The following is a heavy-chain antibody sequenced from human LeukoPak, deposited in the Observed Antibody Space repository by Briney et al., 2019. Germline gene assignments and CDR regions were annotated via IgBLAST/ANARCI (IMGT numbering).Heavy chain of an antibody. D-gene: IGHD2-2*01. CDR1: GGSISSRNYY. V-gene: IGHV4-39*01. CDR3: ARAERSGTSFPWDY. J-gene: IGHJ4*02. CDR2: ISYTGSI. Sequence: SETLSLTCTVSGGSISSRNYYWAWIRQPPGKGLDWIGSISYTGSIFYNPSLKSRGTISVDTSKNQFSLRLSSVTAADTAIYYCARAERSGTSFPWDYWGQGTLVTVSS.